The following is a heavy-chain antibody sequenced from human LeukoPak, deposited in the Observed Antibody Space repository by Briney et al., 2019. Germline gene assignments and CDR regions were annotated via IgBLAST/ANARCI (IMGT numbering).Heavy chain of an antibody. V-gene: IGHV1-2*02. CDR3: AGSYRGPQNWFDP. CDR2: INPNSGGT. J-gene: IGHJ5*02. Sequence: ASVKVPCKASGYTFTGYYMHWVRQAPGQGLEWMGWINPNSGGTNYAQKFQGRVTMTRDTSISTAYMELSRLRSDDTAVYYCAGSYRGPQNWFDPWGQGTLVTVSS. D-gene: IGHD3-16*01. CDR1: GYTFTGYY.